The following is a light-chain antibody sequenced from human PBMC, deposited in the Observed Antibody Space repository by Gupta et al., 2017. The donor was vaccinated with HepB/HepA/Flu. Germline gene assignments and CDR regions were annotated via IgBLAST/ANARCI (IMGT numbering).Light chain of an antibody. CDR2: WAS. Sequence: DIVMTQSPDSLAASLGERATIDCKSSQNLLYSSNNKISLACYQQKPGQPPRLLIYWASTRESGVPDRFRGSVSGTDFTLTISSLQAEDVAVYYCQQYYSSLWTFGRGTKVEIK. CDR1: QNLLYSSNNKIS. V-gene: IGKV4-1*01. J-gene: IGKJ1*01. CDR3: QQYYSSLWT.